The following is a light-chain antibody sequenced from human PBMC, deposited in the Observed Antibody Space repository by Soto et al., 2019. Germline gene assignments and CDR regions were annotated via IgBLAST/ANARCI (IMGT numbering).Light chain of an antibody. J-gene: IGKJ1*01. CDR2: ATS. V-gene: IGKV1-39*01. CDR3: QRSYSAPCT. Sequence: DIQMTQSPSSLSASVGDRVTITCRASQSISSFLNWYQQTPGKAPKLLVYATSSLQSGVPSRFSGSGSGTDFPLTNSSLLPEDFATYYCQRSYSAPCTFGQGTKGDIK. CDR1: QSISSF.